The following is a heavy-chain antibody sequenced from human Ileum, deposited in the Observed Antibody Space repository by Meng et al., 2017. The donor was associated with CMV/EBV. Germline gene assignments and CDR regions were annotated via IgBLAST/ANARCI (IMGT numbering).Heavy chain of an antibody. CDR1: GFTFSSYW. CDR2: IDGLGRTA. J-gene: IGHJ4*02. D-gene: IGHD4-17*01. CDR3: ARGDGTYGLWDY. Sequence: GESLKISCAASGFTFSSYWMHWVRQVPGKGLEWVSRIDGLGRTANYADIGEGRFTISRDNAKNTLFLQMTSLRGDDTAVYYCARGDGTYGLWDYWGQGTLVTVSS. V-gene: IGHV3-74*01.